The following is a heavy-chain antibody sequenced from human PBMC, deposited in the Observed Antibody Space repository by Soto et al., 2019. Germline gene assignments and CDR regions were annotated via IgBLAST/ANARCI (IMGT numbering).Heavy chain of an antibody. J-gene: IGHJ4*02. CDR2: INPNSGGT. CDR3: ARAALKRTTLSPFDY. V-gene: IGHV1-2*02. D-gene: IGHD1-1*01. CDR1: GYTFTGYY. Sequence: EASVKVSCKASGYTFTGYYMHWVRQAPGQGLEWMGWINPNSGGTNYAQKFQGRVTMTRDTSISTAYMELSRLRSDDTAVYYCARAALKRTTLSPFDYWGQGTLVTVSS.